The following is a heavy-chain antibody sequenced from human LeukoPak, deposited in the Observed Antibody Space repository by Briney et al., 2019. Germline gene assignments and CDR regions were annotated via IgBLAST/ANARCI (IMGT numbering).Heavy chain of an antibody. J-gene: IGHJ4*02. Sequence: GESLRLSCAASGFTFTTYWMSWVRQAPGKGLEWVSSISSSSSYIYYTGSVKGRFTISRDNAKNSLYLQMNSLRAEDTAVYYCARVTLTGYYAFDYWGQGTLVTVSS. CDR3: ARVTLTGYYAFDY. CDR1: GFTFTTYW. CDR2: ISSSSSYI. D-gene: IGHD3-9*01. V-gene: IGHV3-21*01.